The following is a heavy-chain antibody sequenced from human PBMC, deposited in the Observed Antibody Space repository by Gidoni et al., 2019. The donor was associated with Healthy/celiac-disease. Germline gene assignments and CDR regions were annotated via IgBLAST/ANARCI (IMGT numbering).Heavy chain of an antibody. CDR1: GYTFTSYG. D-gene: IGHD7-27*01. CDR2: ISAYNGNT. J-gene: IGHJ5*02. V-gene: IGHV1-18*01. Sequence: QVQLVQSGAEVKKPGASVKVSCKASGYTFTSYGISWVRQAPGQGLEWMGWISAYNGNTNYAQTLQGRVTMTTDTSTSTAYMVLRSLRSDDTAVYYCARDPELGRGGEALNWFDPWGQGTLVTVSS. CDR3: ARDPELGRGGEALNWFDP.